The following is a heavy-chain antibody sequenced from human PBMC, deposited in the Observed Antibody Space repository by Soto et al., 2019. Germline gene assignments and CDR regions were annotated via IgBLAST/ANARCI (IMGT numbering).Heavy chain of an antibody. Sequence: EVQLLESGGGLVQPGGSLTLSCAASGFTFSSYAMNWVRQAPGKGLEWVSAISGSGGSTYYADSVKGRFTISRDNSKNTLYLQMNSLRGEDTALYFRAKGGSFYVGAFHIWGQGTMVTVSS. CDR3: AKGGSFYVGAFHI. J-gene: IGHJ3*02. CDR1: GFTFSSYA. D-gene: IGHD1-26*01. CDR2: ISGSGGST. V-gene: IGHV3-23*01.